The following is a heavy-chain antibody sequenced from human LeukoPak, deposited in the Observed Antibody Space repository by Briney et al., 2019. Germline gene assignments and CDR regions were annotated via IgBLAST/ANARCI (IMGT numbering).Heavy chain of an antibody. J-gene: IGHJ5*02. D-gene: IGHD2-15*01. CDR3: ARDPVAIYCSGGSCYSGARWFDP. V-gene: IGHV1-46*01. CDR2: INPSGGTT. CDR1: GYTFTNYY. Sequence: ASVKVSCKASGYTFTNYYIHWVRQAPGQGLEWMGIINPSGGTTNYAQKFQGRVTMTRDTSISTAYMELSRLRSDDTAVYYCARDPVAIYCSGGSCYSGARWFDPWGQGTLVTVSS.